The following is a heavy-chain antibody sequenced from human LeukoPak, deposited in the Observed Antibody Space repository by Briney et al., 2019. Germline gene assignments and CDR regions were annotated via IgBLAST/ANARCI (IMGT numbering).Heavy chain of an antibody. D-gene: IGHD1-26*01. CDR3: ARELGYSGSYRDAFDI. Sequence: SQALSLTCTVSGGSISSGSYYWSWIRQPAGKGLEWIGRIYTSGSTNYNPSLKSRVTISVDTSKNQFSLKLSSVTAADTAVYYCARELGYSGSYRDAFDIWGQGTMVTVSS. J-gene: IGHJ3*02. CDR2: IYTSGST. CDR1: GGSISSGSYY. V-gene: IGHV4-61*02.